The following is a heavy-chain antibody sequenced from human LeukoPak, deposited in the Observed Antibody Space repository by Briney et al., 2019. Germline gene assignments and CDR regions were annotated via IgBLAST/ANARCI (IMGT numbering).Heavy chain of an antibody. Sequence: SETLSLTCTVSGGSISSYYWSWIRQPAGKGLEWIGRIYTSGSTNYNPSLKSRVTMSVDTSKNQFSLKLSSVTAADTAVYYCARWGGYCSSTSCAEPLYYYYGMDVWGQGTTVTASS. CDR1: GGSISSYY. CDR3: ARWGGYCSSTSCAEPLYYYYGMDV. V-gene: IGHV4-4*07. CDR2: IYTSGST. D-gene: IGHD2-2*01. J-gene: IGHJ6*02.